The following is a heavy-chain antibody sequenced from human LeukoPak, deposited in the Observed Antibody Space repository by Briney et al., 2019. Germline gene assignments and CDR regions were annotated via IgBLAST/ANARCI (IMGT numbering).Heavy chain of an antibody. CDR2: IRYDGSNK. V-gene: IGHV3-30*02. CDR1: GFTFSSYG. Sequence: GGSLRLSCAASGFTFSSYGVHWVRQAPGKGLEWVAFIRYDGSNKYYADSVKGRFTISRDNSKNTLYLQMNSLRAEDTAVYYCAKDTHIGYGDPSALYDYWGQGTLVTVSS. J-gene: IGHJ4*02. D-gene: IGHD4-17*01. CDR3: AKDTHIGYGDPSALYDY.